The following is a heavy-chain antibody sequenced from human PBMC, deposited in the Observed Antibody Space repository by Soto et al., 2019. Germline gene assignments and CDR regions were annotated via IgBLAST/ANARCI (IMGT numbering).Heavy chain of an antibody. CDR2: IIPIFGTA. J-gene: IGHJ6*02. CDR3: ARGAFRWPYYYGMDV. D-gene: IGHD2-15*01. V-gene: IGHV1-69*13. Sequence: SVKVSCKASGGTFSNYAIGWVRQAPGQGLEWLGGIIPIFGTANYVQKFQGRVTLTADESTSTAYRELSSRRSEDTAVYYCARGAFRWPYYYGMDVWGQGTTVTVSS. CDR1: GGTFSNYA.